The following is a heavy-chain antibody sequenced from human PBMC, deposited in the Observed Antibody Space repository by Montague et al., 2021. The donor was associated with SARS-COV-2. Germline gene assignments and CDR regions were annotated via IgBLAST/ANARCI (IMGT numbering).Heavy chain of an antibody. CDR2: SHHRPKWYN. J-gene: IGHJ6*02. CDR1: GDSVSIDRPA. CDR3: ARGLWFGELLYYYYYYGMDV. Sequence: CAISGDSVSIDRPARNWIRQSSSIGPEWQGRSHHRPKWYNDYAVSVKSRITINPDTSKNQFSLQLNSVTPEDTAVYYCARGLWFGELLYYYYYYGMDVWGQGTTVTVSS. V-gene: IGHV6-1*01. D-gene: IGHD3-10*01.